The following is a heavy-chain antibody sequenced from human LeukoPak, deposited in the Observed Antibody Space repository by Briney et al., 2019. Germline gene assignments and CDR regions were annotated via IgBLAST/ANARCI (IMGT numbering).Heavy chain of an antibody. CDR2: INHSGST. D-gene: IGHD3-22*01. V-gene: IGHV4-34*01. J-gene: IGHJ6*02. CDR3: ARIYDSSGYYSFYYGMDV. Sequence: SSETLSLTCAVYGGSFSGYYWSWIRQPPGKGLEWIGEINHSGSTNYNPSLKSRVTISVDTSKNQFSLKLSSVTAADTAVYHCARIYDSSGYYSFYYGMDVWGQGTTVTVSS. CDR1: GGSFSGYY.